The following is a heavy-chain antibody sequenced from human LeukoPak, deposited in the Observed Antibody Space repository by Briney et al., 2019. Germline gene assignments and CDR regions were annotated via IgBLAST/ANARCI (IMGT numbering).Heavy chain of an antibody. CDR2: IIPVFDTT. D-gene: IGHD3-16*02. V-gene: IGHV1-69*13. Sequence: ASVKVSCKASGDTFSTYAINWVRQAPGQGLEWMGQIIPVFDTTYYEQKMQGRVTITADQSTSTVYMELRTLRSDDTAVYYCARADTVRLGELSHFDYWGQGTLVTVSS. CDR1: GDTFSTYA. CDR3: ARADTVRLGELSHFDY. J-gene: IGHJ4*02.